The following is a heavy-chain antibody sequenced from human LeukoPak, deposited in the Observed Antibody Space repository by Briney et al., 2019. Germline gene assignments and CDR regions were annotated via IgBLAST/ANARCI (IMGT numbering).Heavy chain of an antibody. CDR2: IYHSGST. D-gene: IGHD6-13*01. CDR1: GGSISSGGYY. V-gene: IGHV4-30-2*01. CDR3: ARVGIAAAGTAYFDY. Sequence: SETLSLTCTVSGGSISSGGYYWSWIRQPPGKGLEWIGYIYHSGSTYYNPSLKSRVTISVDRSKNQFSLKLSSVTAADTAVYYCARVGIAAAGTAYFDYWGQGTLVTVSS. J-gene: IGHJ4*02.